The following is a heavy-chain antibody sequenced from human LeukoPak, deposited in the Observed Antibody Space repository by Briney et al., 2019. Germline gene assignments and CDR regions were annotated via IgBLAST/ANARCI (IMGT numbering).Heavy chain of an antibody. CDR2: IYPGDSDT. CDR3: TTGGSGSSDWPYYYDY. V-gene: IGHV5-51*01. J-gene: IGHJ4*02. Sequence: GESLKISCKGSGYNFANYWIGWVRQMPGKGLEWMGIIYPGDSDTRYSPSFQGQVTISADKSIATAYLQWRSLRASDTAIYYCTTGGSGSSDWPYYYDYWGQGTPVSVSS. D-gene: IGHD6-19*01. CDR1: GYNFANYW.